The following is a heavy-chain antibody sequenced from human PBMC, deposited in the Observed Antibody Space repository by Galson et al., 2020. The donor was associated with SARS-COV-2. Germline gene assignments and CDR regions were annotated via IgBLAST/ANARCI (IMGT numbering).Heavy chain of an antibody. CDR2: IYHSGST. Sequence: SETLSLTCAVSGGSISSSNWWSWVRQPPGKGLEWIGEIYHSGSTNYNPSLKSRVTISVDKSKNQFSLKLSSVTAADTAVYYCAQKAAAGTFPNYYYYYGMDVWGQGTTVTVSS. V-gene: IGHV4-4*02. J-gene: IGHJ6*02. D-gene: IGHD6-13*01. CDR3: AQKAAAGTFPNYYYYYGMDV. CDR1: GGSISSSNW.